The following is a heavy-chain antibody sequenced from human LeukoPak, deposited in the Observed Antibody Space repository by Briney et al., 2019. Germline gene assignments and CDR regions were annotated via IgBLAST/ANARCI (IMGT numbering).Heavy chain of an antibody. J-gene: IGHJ5*02. V-gene: IGHV4-59*01. CDR2: IYYSGST. CDR3: AREIYDYVWGSYRSPRFDP. CDR1: GGSISSYY. D-gene: IGHD3-16*02. Sequence: SETPSLTCTVSGGSISSYYWSWIRQPPGKGLEWIGYIYYSGSTNYNPSLKSRVTISVDTSKNQFSLKLSSVTAADTAVYYCAREIYDYVWGSYRSPRFDPWGQGTLVTVSS.